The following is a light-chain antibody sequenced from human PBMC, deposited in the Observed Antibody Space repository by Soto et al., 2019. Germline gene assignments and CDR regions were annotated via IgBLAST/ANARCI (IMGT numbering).Light chain of an antibody. Sequence: DILLTQSPSSLSASVGERVTLTCRASQSISSYLNWYQQKPGKAPKLLIYAASSLHSGVPSRFSGSGSGTDFTLTISSLEPEDFATYYCQQRDSTPITFGQGTQLEIK. J-gene: IGKJ5*01. CDR2: AAS. CDR3: QQRDSTPIT. CDR1: QSISSY. V-gene: IGKV1-39*01.